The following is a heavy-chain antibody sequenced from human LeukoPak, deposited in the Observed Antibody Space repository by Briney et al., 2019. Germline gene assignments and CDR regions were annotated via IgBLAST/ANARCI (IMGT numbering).Heavy chain of an antibody. CDR1: GFTFSTFW. V-gene: IGHV3-74*01. D-gene: IGHD6-13*01. CDR2: INTDGSST. J-gene: IGHJ6*03. CDR3: ARSEYSSTWYGDYYYYYMDV. Sequence: GGSLRLSCAASGFTFSTFWMHWVRQAPGKGLVWVSRINTDGSSTIYADSVKGRFTISRDNAKNTLYLQMNSLRAGDTAVYYCARSEYSSTWYGDYYYYYMDVWGKGTTVTVSS.